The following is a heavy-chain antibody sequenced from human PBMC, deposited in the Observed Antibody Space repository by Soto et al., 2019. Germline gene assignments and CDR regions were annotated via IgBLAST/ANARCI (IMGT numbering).Heavy chain of an antibody. D-gene: IGHD2-8*01. Sequence: SETLSVTCSVAGGSIISGDYYWSWNRQPPGKGLEWIGYIYYSGSTNYNPSPKSRVTISVDTSKNQFSLKLSSVTAADTAVYYCARARRGYCTNGVCYQRGYYYYGMDVWGQGTTVTVSS. CDR1: GGSIISGDYY. CDR2: IYYSGST. V-gene: IGHV4-61*08. J-gene: IGHJ6*02. CDR3: ARARRGYCTNGVCYQRGYYYYGMDV.